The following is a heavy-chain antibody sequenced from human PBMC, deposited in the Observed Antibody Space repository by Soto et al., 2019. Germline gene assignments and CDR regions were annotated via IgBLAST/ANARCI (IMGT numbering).Heavy chain of an antibody. Sequence: GSLRLSFAASGFTFSSYAMSWVRHAPWKGLEWVSAISGSGGSTYYADSVKGRFTLSRDNSKNTLYLQMNSLRAEDTAVYYCAKDGTIFGVVTEKFDYWGQGTLVTVSS. D-gene: IGHD3-3*01. CDR3: AKDGTIFGVVTEKFDY. J-gene: IGHJ4*02. CDR2: ISGSGGST. V-gene: IGHV3-23*01. CDR1: GFTFSSYA.